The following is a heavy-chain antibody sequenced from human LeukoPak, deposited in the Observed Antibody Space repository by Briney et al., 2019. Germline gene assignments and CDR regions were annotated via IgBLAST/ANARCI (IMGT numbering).Heavy chain of an antibody. J-gene: IGHJ6*02. CDR3: VRGYSFGPYGMDV. D-gene: IGHD2-15*01. CDR2: IRGKPYGGTT. V-gene: IGHV3-49*04. CDR1: GFTFGDYY. Sequence: PGGSLRLSCTASGFTFGDYYLNWVRQAPGKGLEWVGFIRGKPYGGTTEYAASVKGRFTISRDNSKNTLYLQMSSLRAEDTAVYFCVRGYSFGPYGMDVWGQGTTVTVSS.